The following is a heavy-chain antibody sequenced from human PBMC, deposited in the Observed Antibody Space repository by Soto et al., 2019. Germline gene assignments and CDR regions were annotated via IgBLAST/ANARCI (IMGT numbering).Heavy chain of an antibody. CDR3: ARDRTAVVRAFDY. CDR1: GGTFGSYT. CDR2: IIPIFGTA. D-gene: IGHD6-19*01. V-gene: IGHV1-69*12. J-gene: IGHJ4*02. Sequence: QVQLVQSGAEVKKPGSSVEVSCTASGGTFGSYTISGVRQAPGQGLEWMGGIIPIFGTANYAQKFQGRVTITADESTSTAYMELSSLRSEDTAVYYCARDRTAVVRAFDYWGQGTLVTVSS.